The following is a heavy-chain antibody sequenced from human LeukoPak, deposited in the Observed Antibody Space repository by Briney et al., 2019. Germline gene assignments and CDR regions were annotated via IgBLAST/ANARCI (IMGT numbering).Heavy chain of an antibody. D-gene: IGHD6-13*01. CDR1: GFIFSSYA. CDR3: AKVSWANYFDY. J-gene: IGHJ4*02. Sequence: GGSLRLSCASSGFIFSSYAMSWVRQAPGKGLEWVSGISGSGDKTHYVESVKGRFTIPRDNSKNTLYLQMNSLRAEDTAVYSCAKVSWANYFDYWGQGTLVTVSS. CDR2: ISGSGDKT. V-gene: IGHV3-23*01.